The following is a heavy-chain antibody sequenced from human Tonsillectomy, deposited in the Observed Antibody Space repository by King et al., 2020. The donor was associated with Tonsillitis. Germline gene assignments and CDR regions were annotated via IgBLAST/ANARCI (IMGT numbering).Heavy chain of an antibody. CDR2: IFYSGST. CDR3: ARRLQDYYGSGNLYWYFDL. J-gene: IGHJ2*01. CDR1: GGSISSSSYY. D-gene: IGHD3-10*01. Sequence: QLQESGPGLVKPSETLSLTCTVSGGSISSSSYYWGWIRQPPGKGLEWIGNIFYSGSTYYNPSLKSRFTISVDTSKNQFSLKLSSVTAADTAVYYCARRLQDYYGSGNLYWYFDLWGRGTLVTVSS. V-gene: IGHV4-39*01.